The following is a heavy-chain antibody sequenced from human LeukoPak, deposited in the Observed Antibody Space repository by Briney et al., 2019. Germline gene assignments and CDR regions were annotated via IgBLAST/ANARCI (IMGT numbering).Heavy chain of an antibody. D-gene: IGHD1-14*01. Sequence: PGGSLRLSCAASGFTFRIYSMHWVRQAPGTGLEWVAVMSSDGLNKYYADSVKGRFTISRDNSKNTVYLQMNSLSNEDTGVYYCAREEPGVTGDLDYWGQGTLVTVSS. CDR1: GFTFRIYS. CDR3: AREEPGVTGDLDY. CDR2: MSSDGLNK. V-gene: IGHV3-30*04. J-gene: IGHJ4*02.